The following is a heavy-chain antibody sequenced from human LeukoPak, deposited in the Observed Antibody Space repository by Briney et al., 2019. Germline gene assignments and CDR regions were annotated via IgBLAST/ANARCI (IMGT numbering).Heavy chain of an antibody. CDR3: ANLERRIVGVDY. Sequence: EGSLRLSCAASGFTFTSFTMTWVRQAPGKGLEWVSAVTGSGGRTFYADSVKGRFTISRDNSKNTLYLQMNSLRAEDTAAYYCANLERRIVGVDYWGQGTLVTVSS. J-gene: IGHJ4*02. V-gene: IGHV3-23*01. CDR2: VTGSGGRT. D-gene: IGHD1-26*01. CDR1: GFTFTSFT.